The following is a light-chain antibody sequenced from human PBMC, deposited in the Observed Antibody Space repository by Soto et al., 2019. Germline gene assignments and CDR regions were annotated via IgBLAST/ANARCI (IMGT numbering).Light chain of an antibody. CDR3: QQYNNWPYT. Sequence: EIVMTQSPATLSVSPGERATLSCRASQSVSSNLAWYQPKPGQAPRLLIYGASTRATGIPARFSGSGSGTEFTLTFRRLQSPDFAVYYCQQYNNWPYTFGQGNKLEIK. J-gene: IGKJ2*01. V-gene: IGKV3-15*01. CDR2: GAS. CDR1: QSVSSN.